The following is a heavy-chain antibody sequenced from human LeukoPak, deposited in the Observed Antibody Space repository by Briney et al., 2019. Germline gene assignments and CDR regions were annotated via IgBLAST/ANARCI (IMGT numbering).Heavy chain of an antibody. J-gene: IGHJ6*02. CDR3: ARGPGSGSWDHGMDV. Sequence: ASVKVSCKVSGYTLTELSMHWVRQATGQGLEWMGWMNPNSGNTGYAQKFQGRVTMTRNTSISTAYMELSSLRSEDTAVYYCARGPGSGSWDHGMDVWGQGTTVTVSS. CDR2: MNPNSGNT. D-gene: IGHD3-10*01. V-gene: IGHV1-8*01. CDR1: GYTLTELS.